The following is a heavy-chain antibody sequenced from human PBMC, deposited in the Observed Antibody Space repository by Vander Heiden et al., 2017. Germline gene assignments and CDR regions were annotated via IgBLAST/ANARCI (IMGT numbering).Heavy chain of an antibody. CDR2: INQDGREV. CDR3: ARDGVAPGIYFDY. CDR1: GFAFSSHW. D-gene: IGHD6-13*01. V-gene: IGHV3-7*01. J-gene: IGHJ4*01. Sequence: GGSLRLSCGASGFAFSSHWMSWVRQSPGKGLEWVANINQDGREVHYVDFVKGRFTVSRDNSKNSLYLQMNGLGVEDTAVYYCARDGVAPGIYFDYWGQGALVTVSS.